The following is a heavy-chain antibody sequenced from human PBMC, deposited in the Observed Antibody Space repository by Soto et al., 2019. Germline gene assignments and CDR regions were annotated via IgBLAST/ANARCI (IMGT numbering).Heavy chain of an antibody. V-gene: IGHV3-30-3*01. J-gene: IGHJ4*02. CDR3: ARESYPWIRLGEFGTTYYFDY. CDR2: ISYDGSNK. CDR1: GFTFSSYA. D-gene: IGHD3-16*01. Sequence: GGSLRLSCAASGFTFSSYAMHWVRQAPGKGLEWVAVISYDGSNKYYADSVKGRFTISRDNSKNTLYLQMNSLRAEDTAVYYCARESYPWIRLGEFGTTYYFDYWGQGTLVTVSS.